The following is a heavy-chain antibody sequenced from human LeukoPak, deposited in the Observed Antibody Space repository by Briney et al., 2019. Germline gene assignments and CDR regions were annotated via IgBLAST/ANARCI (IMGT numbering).Heavy chain of an antibody. CDR2: IFLSGSP. V-gene: IGHV4-30-2*01. CDR1: GGPISSGGFS. Sequence: PSETLSLTCTVSGGPISSGGFSWTCIRQPPGRGLEWIGYIFLSGSPSYNPSLRSRVTISGDTSTNQFSLRLTSVTAAEAAMYYCARDRAGLGLLDFWGQGTMVTAFS. CDR3: ARDRAGLGLLDF. J-gene: IGHJ3*01. D-gene: IGHD1-26*01.